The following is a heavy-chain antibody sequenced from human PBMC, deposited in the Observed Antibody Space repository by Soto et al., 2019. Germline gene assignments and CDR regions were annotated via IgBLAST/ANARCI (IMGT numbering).Heavy chain of an antibody. CDR2: IYYRGST. V-gene: IGHV4-30-4*01. D-gene: IGHD3-10*01. CDR3: DRDDGGYLSLDY. J-gene: IGHJ4*02. Sequence: QVQLQESGPGLVKPSQTLSLTCTVSGGSISSGDYYWSWIRQPPGKGLEWIGNIYYRGSTYYNPSLKSRVTISVDTSKNQFSLKLSSVTAADTAVYYCDRDDGGYLSLDYWGQGTLVTVSS. CDR1: GGSISSGDYY.